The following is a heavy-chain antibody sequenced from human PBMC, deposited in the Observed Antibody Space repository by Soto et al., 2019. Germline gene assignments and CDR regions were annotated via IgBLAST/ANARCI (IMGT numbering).Heavy chain of an antibody. CDR2: ISYDGSNK. CDR3: AKDKVLWELHYYYYYGMDV. J-gene: IGHJ6*02. V-gene: IGHV3-30*18. D-gene: IGHD1-26*01. CDR1: GFTFSSYG. Sequence: GGSLRLSCAASGFTFSSYGMHWVRQAPGKGLEWVAVISYDGSNKYYADSVKCRFTISRDNSKNTLYLQMNSLRAEDTAVYYCAKDKVLWELHYYYYYGMDVWGQGTTVTVSS.